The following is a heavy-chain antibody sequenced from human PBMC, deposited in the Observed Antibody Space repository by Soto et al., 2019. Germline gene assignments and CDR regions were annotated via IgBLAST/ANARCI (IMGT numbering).Heavy chain of an antibody. CDR1: GFTFSSYG. D-gene: IGHD6-19*01. V-gene: IGHV3-30*18. CDR2: ISYDGSNK. CDR3: AKEGGSSGWYFDY. J-gene: IGHJ4*02. Sequence: VGSLRLSCAASGFTFSSYGMHWVRQAPGKGLEWVAVISYDGSNKYYADSVKGRFTISRDNSKNTLYLQMNSLRAEDTAVYYCAKEGGSSGWYFDYWGQGTLVTVSS.